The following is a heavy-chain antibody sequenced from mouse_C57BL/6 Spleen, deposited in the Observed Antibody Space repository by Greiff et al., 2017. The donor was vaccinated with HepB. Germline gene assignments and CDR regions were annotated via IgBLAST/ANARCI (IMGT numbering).Heavy chain of an antibody. V-gene: IGHV1-19*01. D-gene: IGHD1-1*01. Sequence: EVQLQQSGPVLVKPGASVKMSCKASGYTFTDYYMNWVKQSHGKSLEWIGVINPYNGGTSYNQKFKGKATLTVDKSSSTAYMELNSLTSEDSAVYYCARDEDYYGSSPFDYWGQGTTLTVSS. CDR2: INPYNGGT. J-gene: IGHJ2*01. CDR3: ARDEDYYGSSPFDY. CDR1: GYTFTDYY.